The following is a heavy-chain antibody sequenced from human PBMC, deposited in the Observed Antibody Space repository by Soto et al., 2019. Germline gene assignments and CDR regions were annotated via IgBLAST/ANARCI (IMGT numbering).Heavy chain of an antibody. V-gene: IGHV3-23*01. J-gene: IGHJ4*02. CDR3: ARSLGPSRHFFDH. CDR2: LSDTT. D-gene: IGHD3-16*01. Sequence: EVQLLDSGGDLVQPGGSLRLSCAASGFTFNNYDMSWVRQAPGKGLEWVSTLSDTTYYADSVRGRFTISRDTSGSTLYLLRNSLGVDDTAVYYCARSLGPSRHFFDHWGQGTLVTVSS. CDR1: GFTFNNYD.